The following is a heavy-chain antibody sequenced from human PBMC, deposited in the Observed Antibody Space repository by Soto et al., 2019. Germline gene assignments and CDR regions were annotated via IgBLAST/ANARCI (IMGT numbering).Heavy chain of an antibody. Sequence: GASVKVSCKASGYTFTSYAMHWVRQAPGQRLEWMGWINAGNGSTKYSQKFQGRVTITRDTSASTAYMELSSLRSEDTAVYYCARDQRMTTVDYYYYSMDVWGQGTTVTVS. CDR3: ARDQRMTTVDYYYYSMDV. D-gene: IGHD4-4*01. J-gene: IGHJ6*02. CDR2: INAGNGST. V-gene: IGHV1-3*01. CDR1: GYTFTSYA.